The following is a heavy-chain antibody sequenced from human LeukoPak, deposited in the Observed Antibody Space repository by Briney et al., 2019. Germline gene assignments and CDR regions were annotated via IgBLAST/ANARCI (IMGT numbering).Heavy chain of an antibody. Sequence: GGSLRLSCAASGFTFSSYAMNWVRQAPGKGLEWVSYISSSGIIIYYADSVKGRFTISRDNSKNTLYLQMNSLRAEDTAVYYCAKGVRLGYSYGYVVDYWGQGTLVTVSS. D-gene: IGHD5-18*01. CDR3: AKGVRLGYSYGYVVDY. CDR2: ISSSGIII. J-gene: IGHJ4*02. CDR1: GFTFSSYA. V-gene: IGHV3-23*01.